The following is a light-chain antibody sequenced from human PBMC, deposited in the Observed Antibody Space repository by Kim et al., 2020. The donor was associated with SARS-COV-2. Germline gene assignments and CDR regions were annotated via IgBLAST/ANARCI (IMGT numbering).Light chain of an antibody. Sequence: QSALTQPASVSGSPGQSITISCTGTSSDVGDYNFVSWYQQHPGKAPKLMIYEVSDRPSGVSNRFSGSKSGNTASLTISGLQAEDEAEYYCSSYTSSTPLYVIGTGTKVTVL. CDR3: SSYTSSTPLYV. CDR2: EVS. V-gene: IGLV2-14*01. J-gene: IGLJ1*01. CDR1: SSDVGDYNF.